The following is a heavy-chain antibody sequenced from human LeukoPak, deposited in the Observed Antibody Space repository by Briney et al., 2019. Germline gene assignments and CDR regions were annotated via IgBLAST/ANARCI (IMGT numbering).Heavy chain of an antibody. Sequence: PGRSLRLSCAASGFTFSSYGMHWVRQAPGKGLEWVAVISYDGSNKYYADSVKGRFTISRDNSKNTLYLQMNSLRAEDTAVYYCAKERDGYNNYGMDVWDQGTTVTVSS. CDR3: AKERDGYNNYGMDV. CDR2: ISYDGSNK. CDR1: GFTFSSYG. J-gene: IGHJ6*02. V-gene: IGHV3-30*18. D-gene: IGHD5-24*01.